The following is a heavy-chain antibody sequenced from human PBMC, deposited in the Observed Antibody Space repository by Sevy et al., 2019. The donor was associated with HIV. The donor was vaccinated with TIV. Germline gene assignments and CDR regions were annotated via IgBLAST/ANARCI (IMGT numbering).Heavy chain of an antibody. CDR1: GYTFTSYS. D-gene: IGHD5-12*01. J-gene: IGHJ4*02. V-gene: IGHV1-46*01. CDR3: AIPGFSGYDGADQ. CDR2: INPSGGST. Sequence: ASVKVSCKASGYTFTSYSIHWVRQAPGQGLEWMGIINPSGGSTTYAQMFQGRVTLTRDKSTSTVFLELSSLRSDDTAVYYCAIPGFSGYDGADQWGQGTLVTVSS.